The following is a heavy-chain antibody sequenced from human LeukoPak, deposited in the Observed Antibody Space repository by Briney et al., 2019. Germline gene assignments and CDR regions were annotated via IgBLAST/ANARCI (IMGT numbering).Heavy chain of an antibody. CDR1: GYTFTSYD. V-gene: IGHV1-8*01. CDR2: MNPNSGNT. Sequence: GASVKVSCKASGYTFTSYDINWVRQATGQGLEWMGWMNPNSGNTGYAQKFQGRVTMTRNTSISTAYMELSSLRSEDTAVYYCASIDVAAPGPWAFDIWGQGTMVTVSS. CDR3: ASIDVAAPGPWAFDI. D-gene: IGHD6-13*01. J-gene: IGHJ3*02.